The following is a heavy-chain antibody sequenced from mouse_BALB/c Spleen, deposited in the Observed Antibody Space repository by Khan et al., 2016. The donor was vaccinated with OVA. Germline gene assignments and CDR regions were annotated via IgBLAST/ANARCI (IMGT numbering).Heavy chain of an antibody. CDR2: INYSGGT. CDR3: ARWFTY. Sequence: EVKLEVSGPGPVKPSQSLSLTCTVTGYSITSDYAWNWIRQFPGNKLEWMGYINYSGGTSYLPSLTSRISITRDTSKNQFFLQLNSVTTEDSATYYCARWFTYWGQGTLVTVS. CDR1: GYSITSDYA. V-gene: IGHV3-2*02. J-gene: IGHJ3*01.